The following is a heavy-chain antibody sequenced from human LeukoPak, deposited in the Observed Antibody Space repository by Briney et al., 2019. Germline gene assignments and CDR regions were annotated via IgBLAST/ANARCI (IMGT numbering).Heavy chain of an antibody. Sequence: SETLSLTCAVYGGSLSGYYWSWIRQSPGKGLEWIGEINDSGSTNYNPSLKSRVTISVDTSKNQFSLKLSSVTAADTAVYYCARAFGDYWGQGTLVTVSS. D-gene: IGHD3-16*01. J-gene: IGHJ4*02. V-gene: IGHV4-34*01. CDR1: GGSLSGYY. CDR2: INDSGST. CDR3: ARAFGDY.